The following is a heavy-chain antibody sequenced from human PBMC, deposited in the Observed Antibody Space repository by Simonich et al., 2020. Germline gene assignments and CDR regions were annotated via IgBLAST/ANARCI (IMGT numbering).Heavy chain of an antibody. CDR1: GFTFSSYW. CDR3: ARDREVYGSGSYYNY. D-gene: IGHD3-10*01. J-gene: IGHJ4*02. CDR2: IKQDESEK. V-gene: IGHV3-7*01. Sequence: EVQLVESGGGLVQPGGSLRLSCAASGFTFSSYWMSWVCQDPGKGLGWIRRATGKGLEWVANIKQDESEKYYVDSVKGRFTISRDNAKNSLYLQMNSLRAEDTAVYYCARDREVYGSGSYYNYWGQGTLVTVSS.